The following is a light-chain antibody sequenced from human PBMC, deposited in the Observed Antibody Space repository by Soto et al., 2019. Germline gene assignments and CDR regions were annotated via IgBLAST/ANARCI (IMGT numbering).Light chain of an antibody. Sequence: EIALTQSPGTLSLSPGERATLSCRASQSVTANYLAWYQQKPGQAPRLLIYGASIGATGIPDRFSGSGSRTDFTLTISRLEPEDFAVYYCLQYGIPLWTFGQGTKVEIK. CDR1: QSVTANY. V-gene: IGKV3-20*01. CDR3: LQYGIPLWT. CDR2: GAS. J-gene: IGKJ1*01.